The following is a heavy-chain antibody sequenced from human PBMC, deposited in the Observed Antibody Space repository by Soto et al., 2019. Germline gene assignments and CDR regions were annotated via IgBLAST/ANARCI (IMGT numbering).Heavy chain of an antibody. V-gene: IGHV1-3*01. D-gene: IGHD3-22*01. CDR1: GYTFTSYA. CDR2: INAGNGNT. CDR3: ARDSVVSYLTMIVVAPMDV. Sequence: ASVKVSCKASGYTFTSYAMHWGRQAPGQRLEWMGWINAGNGNTKYSQKFQGRVTITRDTSASTAYMELSSLRSEDTAVYYCARDSVVSYLTMIVVAPMDVWGQGTTVTVSS. J-gene: IGHJ6*02.